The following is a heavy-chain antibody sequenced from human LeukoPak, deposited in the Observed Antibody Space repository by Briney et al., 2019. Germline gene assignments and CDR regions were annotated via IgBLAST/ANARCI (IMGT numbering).Heavy chain of an antibody. V-gene: IGHV4-39*07. Sequence: SETLSLTCTVSGGYISSYYWGWIRQPPGKGLEWIGSIYYSGSTYYNPSLKSRVTISVDTSKNQFSLKLSSVTAADTAVYYCARVYIVVRGVIITGNAFDIWGQGTMVTVSS. CDR3: ARVYIVVRGVIITGNAFDI. J-gene: IGHJ3*02. CDR2: IYYSGST. CDR1: GGYISSYY. D-gene: IGHD3-10*01.